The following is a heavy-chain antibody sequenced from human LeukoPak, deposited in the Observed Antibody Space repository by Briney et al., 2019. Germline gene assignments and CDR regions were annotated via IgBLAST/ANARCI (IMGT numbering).Heavy chain of an antibody. CDR1: GFTFSSYA. V-gene: IGHV3-30-3*01. CDR2: ISYDGSNK. Sequence: GRSLRLSCAASGFTFSSYAMHWVRQAPGKGLEWVAVISYDGSNKYYADSVKGRFTISRDNSKNTLYLQMNSLRAEDTAVYYCARPKERFGELLPSDWFDPWGQGTLVTVSS. D-gene: IGHD3-10*01. CDR3: ARPKERFGELLPSDWFDP. J-gene: IGHJ5*02.